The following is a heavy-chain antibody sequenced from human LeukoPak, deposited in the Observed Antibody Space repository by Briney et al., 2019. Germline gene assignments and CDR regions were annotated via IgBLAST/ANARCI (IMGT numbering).Heavy chain of an antibody. Sequence: GGSLRLSCSASGFTFSSYSMHWVRQAPGKGLEYVSAISSNGGSTYYADSVKGRFTISRESSKNTLYLQMTSLRTEDTAVYYCVKGGGSGWYGDYWGQGTLVTVSS. V-gene: IGHV3-64D*06. D-gene: IGHD6-19*01. CDR3: VKGGGSGWYGDY. CDR2: ISSNGGST. J-gene: IGHJ4*02. CDR1: GFTFSSYS.